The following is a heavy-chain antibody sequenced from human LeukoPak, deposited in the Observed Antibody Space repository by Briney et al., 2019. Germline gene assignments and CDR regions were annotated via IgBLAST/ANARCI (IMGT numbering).Heavy chain of an antibody. Sequence: GGSLRLSCAASGFPFSTYWMHWVRQAPGKGLVWVSRIKSDGSTNYADSVKGRFTISRDNAKNTVSLQMNSLRPEDTGVYYCARAPSEIGGYYPEYFRHWGQGTLVTVSS. D-gene: IGHD3-22*01. CDR3: ARAPSEIGGYYPEYFRH. J-gene: IGHJ1*01. CDR1: GFPFSTYW. V-gene: IGHV3-74*01. CDR2: IKSDGST.